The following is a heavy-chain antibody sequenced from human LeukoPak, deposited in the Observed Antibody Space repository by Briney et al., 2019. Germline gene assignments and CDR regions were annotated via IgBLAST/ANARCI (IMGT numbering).Heavy chain of an antibody. CDR2: IKSKTDGGTA. D-gene: IGHD1-14*01. J-gene: IGHJ4*02. CDR3: QGGSHEPYYFDY. V-gene: IGHV3-15*01. Sequence: PGGSLRLSCAASGFTFSNAWMTWVRQAPGKGLEWVGRIKSKTDGGTADYAAPVKGRFTISRDDSKNTLYLQMNSLKIEDTAVYYCQGGSHEPYYFDYWGQGTLVTVSS. CDR1: GFTFSNAW.